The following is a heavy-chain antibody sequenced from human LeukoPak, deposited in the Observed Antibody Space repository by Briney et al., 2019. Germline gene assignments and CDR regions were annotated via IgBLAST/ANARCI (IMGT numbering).Heavy chain of an antibody. J-gene: IGHJ3*02. CDR1: GYTFTSYD. D-gene: IGHD2-2*01. CDR3: ARDFRLLSPPDAFDI. CDR2: IIPIFGTA. Sequence: SVKVSCKASGYTFTSYDINGVRQATGQGLEWMGGIIPIFGTANYAQKFQGRVTITADESTSTAYMELSSLRSEDTAVYYCARDFRLLSPPDAFDIWGQGTMVTVSS. V-gene: IGHV1-69*13.